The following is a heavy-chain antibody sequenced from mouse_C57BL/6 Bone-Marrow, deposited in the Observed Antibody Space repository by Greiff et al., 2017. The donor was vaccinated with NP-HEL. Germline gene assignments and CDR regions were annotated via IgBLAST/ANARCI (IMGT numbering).Heavy chain of an antibody. J-gene: IGHJ1*03. Sequence: VQLQQPGAELVKPGASVKLSCKASGYTFTSYWMQWVKQRPGQGLEWIGEIDPSDSYTNYNQKFKGKATLTVDKSSSTAYMQLSSLTSEDSAVYYWARLPTTVVATRYVDVWGTGTTVTVSS. CDR3: ARLPTTVVATRYVDV. V-gene: IGHV1-50*01. D-gene: IGHD1-1*01. CDR2: IDPSDSYT. CDR1: GYTFTSYW.